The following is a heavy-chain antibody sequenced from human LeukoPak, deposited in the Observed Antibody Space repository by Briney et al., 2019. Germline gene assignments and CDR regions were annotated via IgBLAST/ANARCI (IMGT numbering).Heavy chain of an antibody. D-gene: IGHD3-22*01. V-gene: IGHV3-23*01. Sequence: PGGSLRLSCAASRFTFASYGMSWVRQAPGKGLEWVSFITTNGGRTSYADSVEGRFTISRDNPRNTLYMQMNSPRDEDTAVYYCAIMHGYYDGTGYWVQWGQGTLVTVSS. CDR3: AIMHGYYDGTGYWVQ. CDR1: RFTFASYG. CDR2: ITTNGGRT. J-gene: IGHJ1*01.